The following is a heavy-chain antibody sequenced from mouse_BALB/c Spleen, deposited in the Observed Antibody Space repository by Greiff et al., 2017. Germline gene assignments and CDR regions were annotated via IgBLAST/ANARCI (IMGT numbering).Heavy chain of an antibody. CDR1: GFTFSSYT. V-gene: IGHV5-12-2*01. Sequence: EVQRVESGGGLVQPGGSLKLSCAASGFTFSSYTMSWVRQTPEKRLEWVAYISNGGGSTYYPDTVKGRFTISRDNAKNTLYLQMSSLKSEDTAMYYCARHLLRSPFAYWGQGTLVTVSA. CDR3: ARHLLRSPFAY. D-gene: IGHD1-1*01. J-gene: IGHJ3*01. CDR2: ISNGGGST.